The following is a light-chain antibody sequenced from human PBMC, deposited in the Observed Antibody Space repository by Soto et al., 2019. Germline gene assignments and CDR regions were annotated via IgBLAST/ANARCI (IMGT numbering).Light chain of an antibody. J-gene: IGKJ2*01. CDR2: WAS. CDR1: QTVLYSSNNKNY. V-gene: IGKV4-1*01. CDR3: LQYYSSPYT. Sequence: DIVMTQPPDSLAVSLGERATINCKSSQTVLYSSNNKNYLAWYQQKPGQPPKLLIYWASIRESGVPDRFSGSGSGTDFTLTISSLQAEDVAVYYCLQYYSSPYTFGQGTKLEIK.